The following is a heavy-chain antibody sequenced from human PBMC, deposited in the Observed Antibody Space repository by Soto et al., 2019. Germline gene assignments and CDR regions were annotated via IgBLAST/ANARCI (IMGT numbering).Heavy chain of an antibody. V-gene: IGHV1-24*01. J-gene: IGHJ4*02. CDR1: GYTLTELS. D-gene: IGHD6-19*01. CDR3: ATHGGGKHSSGWSLFDY. Sequence: QVQLVQSGAEVKKLGASVKVSCKVSGYTLTELSMHWVRQAPGKGLEWMGGFDPEDGETIYAQKFQGRVTMTEETSTDTAYMELSSLRSEDTAVYYCATHGGGKHSSGWSLFDYWGQGTLVTVSS. CDR2: FDPEDGET.